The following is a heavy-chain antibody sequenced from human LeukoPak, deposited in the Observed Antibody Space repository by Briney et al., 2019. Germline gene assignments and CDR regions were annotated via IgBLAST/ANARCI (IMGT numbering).Heavy chain of an antibody. J-gene: IGHJ4*02. Sequence: QHGGSLRLSCAASGFTFSSYGMSWVRQAPGKGLEWVSAISGSGGSTYYADSVKGRFTISRDNSKNTLYLQMNSLRAEDTAVYYCAKVTAYYYDSSGYYKDYWGQGTLVTVSS. D-gene: IGHD3-22*01. CDR2: ISGSGGST. CDR3: AKVTAYYYDSSGYYKDY. V-gene: IGHV3-23*01. CDR1: GFTFSSYG.